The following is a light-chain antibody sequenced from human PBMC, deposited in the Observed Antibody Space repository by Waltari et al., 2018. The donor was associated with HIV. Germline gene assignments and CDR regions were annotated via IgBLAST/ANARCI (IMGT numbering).Light chain of an antibody. Sequence: SYELTQPPPGQVSPGQPARTHCPEIALPRQIPYCYPQKPGQAPVLGIYKDSERPSGIPGRFSGSSSGTTVTLTISGVQAEDEADYYCQSADSSYTYPGVVFGGGTKLTVL. CDR2: KDS. CDR3: QSADSSYTYPGVV. CDR1: ALPRQI. J-gene: IGLJ2*01. V-gene: IGLV3-25*03.